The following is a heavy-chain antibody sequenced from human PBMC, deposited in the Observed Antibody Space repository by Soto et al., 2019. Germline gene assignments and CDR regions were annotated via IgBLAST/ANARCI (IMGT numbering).Heavy chain of an antibody. V-gene: IGHV3-9*01. CDR1: GFTFDDYA. J-gene: IGHJ6*03. Sequence: EVQLVESGGGLVQPGRSLRLSCAASGFTFDDYAMHWVRQAPGKGLEWVSGISWNSGSIGYADSVKGRFTISRANAKNSLYLQMNSLRAEDTALYYCAKDGGDLGYCSGGSCYSAGYYYYYMDVWGKGTTVTVSS. CDR2: ISWNSGSI. CDR3: AKDGGDLGYCSGGSCYSAGYYYYYMDV. D-gene: IGHD2-15*01.